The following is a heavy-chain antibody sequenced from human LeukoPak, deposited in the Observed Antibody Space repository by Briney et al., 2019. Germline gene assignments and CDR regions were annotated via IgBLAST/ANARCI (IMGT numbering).Heavy chain of an antibody. CDR1: GFTFSSYA. V-gene: IGHV3-30-3*01. CDR3: ARGYCSSTSCYTSDY. Sequence: GGSLRLSCAASGFTFSSYAMHWVRQAPGKGLEWVAVISYDGSNKYYADSVKGRFTISRDNSKNTLYLQMNSLRAEDTAVYYCARGYCSSTSCYTSDYWGQGTRVTVSS. D-gene: IGHD2-2*02. J-gene: IGHJ4*02. CDR2: ISYDGSNK.